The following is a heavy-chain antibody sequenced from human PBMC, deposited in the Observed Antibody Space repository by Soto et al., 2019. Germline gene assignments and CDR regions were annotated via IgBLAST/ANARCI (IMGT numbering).Heavy chain of an antibody. V-gene: IGHV1-46*01. D-gene: IGHD4-17*01. Sequence: QVQLVQSGAEVKKPGASVKVSCKASGYTFTSYDMHWVRQAPGQGLEWMGIINPSGGSTSYAQKFHGRVTMTRDTSKSQVSMELSILRSEGTALDYFARDLYWRFTVAGHWGQGTLVTVSS. CDR3: ARDLYWRFTVAGH. CDR1: GYTFTSYD. J-gene: IGHJ4*02. CDR2: INPSGGST.